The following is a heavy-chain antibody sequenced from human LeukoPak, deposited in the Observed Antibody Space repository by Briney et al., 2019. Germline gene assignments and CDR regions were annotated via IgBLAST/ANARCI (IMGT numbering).Heavy chain of an antibody. CDR3: ARPGSSGWYPYWYFDL. D-gene: IGHD6-19*01. CDR1: GGSISSYY. V-gene: IGHV4-4*07. Sequence: KPSETLSLTCPVSGGSISSYYWSWIRPPAGKGLEWIGRIYTSGSTNYNTSLKSRVTTSVDTSKNHFSLKLSSVTAADTAVYDCARPGSSGWYPYWYFDLWGRGTLVTVSS. J-gene: IGHJ2*01. CDR2: IYTSGST.